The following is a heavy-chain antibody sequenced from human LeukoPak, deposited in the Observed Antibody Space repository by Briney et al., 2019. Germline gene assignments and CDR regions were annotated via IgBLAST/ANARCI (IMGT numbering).Heavy chain of an antibody. J-gene: IGHJ4*02. CDR1: GGTFSSYA. V-gene: IGHV1-69*13. CDR3: ASYGSGSYYAPYYFDY. Sequence: SVKVSCKASGGTFSSYAISWVRQAPGQGLEWMGGIIPIFGTANYAQKFQGRFTITADESTSTAYMELSSLRSEDTAVYYCASYGSGSYYAPYYFDYWGQGTLVTVSS. D-gene: IGHD3-10*01. CDR2: IIPIFGTA.